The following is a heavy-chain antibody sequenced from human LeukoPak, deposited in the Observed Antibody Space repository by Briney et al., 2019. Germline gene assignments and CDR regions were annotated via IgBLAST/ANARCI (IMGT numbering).Heavy chain of an antibody. CDR1: GGTFSSYA. Sequence: SVKVSCKASGGTFSSYAISWVRQAPGQGLEWMGGIIPIFGAANYAQKFQGRVTITTDESTSTAYMELSSLRSEDTAVYYCARTAVAGTLPYYFDYWGQGTLVTFSS. D-gene: IGHD6-19*01. V-gene: IGHV1-69*05. CDR2: IIPIFGAA. CDR3: ARTAVAGTLPYYFDY. J-gene: IGHJ4*02.